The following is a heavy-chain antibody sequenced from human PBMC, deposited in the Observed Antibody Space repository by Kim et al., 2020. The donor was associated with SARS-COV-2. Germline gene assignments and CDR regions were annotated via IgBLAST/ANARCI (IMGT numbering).Heavy chain of an antibody. D-gene: IGHD3-22*01. CDR1: GGSISSSSYY. V-gene: IGHV4-39*01. CDR3: ARLNYYDHTDF. Sequence: SETLSLTCTVSGGSISSSSYYWGWIRQPPGKGLEWIGSIYYSGSTYYNPSLKSRVTISVDTSKNQFSLKLSSVTAADTAVYYCARLNYYDHTDFWGQGTLVTVSS. CDR2: IYYSGST. J-gene: IGHJ4*02.